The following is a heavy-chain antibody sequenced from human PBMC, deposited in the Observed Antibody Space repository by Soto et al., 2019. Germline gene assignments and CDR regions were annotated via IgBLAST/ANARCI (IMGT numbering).Heavy chain of an antibody. V-gene: IGHV3-23*01. CDR1: GFSFDNYG. J-gene: IGHJ6*03. CDR2: ISGSGGTT. CDR3: AKFMTTPNLNYYYYMDV. D-gene: IGHD3-16*01. Sequence: GGSLRLSCAASGFSFDNYGMSWVRQAPGKGLEWVSAISGSGGTTYYADSLKGRFTISRDNSNNTLFLQMNRLRAEDTAIYYCAKFMTTPNLNYYYYMDVWGKGTTVTVSS.